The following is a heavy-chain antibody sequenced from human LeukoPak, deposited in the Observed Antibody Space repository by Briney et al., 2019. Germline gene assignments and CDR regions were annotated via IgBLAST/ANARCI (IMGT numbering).Heavy chain of an antibody. J-gene: IGHJ4*02. CDR2: IIPIFGTA. CDR3: ARDDTYYYDSSGYSLDY. V-gene: IGHV1-69*13. Sequence: ASVTVSCKASGGTFSSYAISWVRQAPGQGLEWMGGIIPIFGTANYAQKFQGRVTITADESTSTAYMELSSLRSEDTAVYYCARDDTYYYDSSGYSLDYWGQGTLVTVSS. D-gene: IGHD3-22*01. CDR1: GGTFSSYA.